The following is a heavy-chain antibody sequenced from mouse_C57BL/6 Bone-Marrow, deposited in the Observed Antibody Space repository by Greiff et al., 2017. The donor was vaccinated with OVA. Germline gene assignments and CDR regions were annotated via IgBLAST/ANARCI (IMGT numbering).Heavy chain of an antibody. CDR1: GFTFSDYY. V-gene: IGHV5-12*01. D-gene: IGHD2-4*01. J-gene: IGHJ1*03. Sequence: EVKLVESGGGLVQPGGSLKLSCAASGFTFSDYYMYWVRQTPEKRLEWVAYISNGGGSTYYPDTVKGRFTISRDNATNTLYLQMSRLKSEDTAMYYCARPIYYEYDGGYWYYDVWGTGTTVTVSS. CDR3: ARPIYYEYDGGYWYYDV. CDR2: ISNGGGST.